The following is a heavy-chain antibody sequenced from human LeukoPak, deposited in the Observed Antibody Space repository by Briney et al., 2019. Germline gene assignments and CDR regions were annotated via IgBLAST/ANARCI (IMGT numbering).Heavy chain of an antibody. V-gene: IGHV3-33*01. CDR3: ARDWGSNFDY. J-gene: IGHJ4*02. Sequence: PGRSLRLSCAASGFTFSSYGMHWVRQAPGKGLEWVAVIWYDGSNKYYADSVKGRFTISRDNSKDTLYLQMNSLRAEDTAVYYCARDWGSNFDYWGQGTLVTVSS. CDR1: GFTFSSYG. CDR2: IWYDGSNK. D-gene: IGHD7-27*01.